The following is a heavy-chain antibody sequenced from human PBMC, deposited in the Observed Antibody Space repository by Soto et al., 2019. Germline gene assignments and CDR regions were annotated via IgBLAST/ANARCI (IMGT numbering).Heavy chain of an antibody. Sequence: SGPTLVNPTQTLTLTCTFSGFSLTTTGMCVSWIRQPPGKALEWLARIDWDDDKYYSTSLKTRLTISKDTSKNQVVLTMTNMDPVDTATYYCARIRAGIAVATGYYYGMDVWGQATTVTVSS. D-gene: IGHD6-19*01. J-gene: IGHJ6*02. V-gene: IGHV2-70*11. CDR2: IDWDDDK. CDR1: GFSLTTTGMC. CDR3: ARIRAGIAVATGYYYGMDV.